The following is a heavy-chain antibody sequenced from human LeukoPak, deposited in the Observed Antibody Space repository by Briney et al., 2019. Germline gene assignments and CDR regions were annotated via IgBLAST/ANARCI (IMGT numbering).Heavy chain of an antibody. CDR3: ARGPGYSGYQYFGY. CDR2: INHSGST. J-gene: IGHJ4*02. Sequence: SETLSLTCAVYGGSFSGYYWSWIRQPPGKGLEWIGEINHSGSTNYNPSLKSRVTISVDTSKNQFSLKLSSVTAADTAVYYCARGPGYSGYQYFGYWGQGTLVTVSS. D-gene: IGHD5-12*01. CDR1: GGSFSGYY. V-gene: IGHV4-34*01.